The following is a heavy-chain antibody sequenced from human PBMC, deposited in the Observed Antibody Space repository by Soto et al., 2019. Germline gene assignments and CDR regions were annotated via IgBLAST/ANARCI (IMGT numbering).Heavy chain of an antibody. J-gene: IGHJ5*01. CDR1: GYTFTSYA. V-gene: IGHV1-3*01. CDR2: INAGNGNT. CDR3: ARDAPPGVITFGGVRYWFVS. D-gene: IGHD3-16*01. Sequence: ASVKVSCKASGYTFTSYAMHWVRQAPGQRLEWMGWINAGNGNTKYSQKFQGRVTITRDTSASTAYMELSSPRSEDTAVYYCARDAPPGVITFGGVRYWFVSWGKGTLVTVSS.